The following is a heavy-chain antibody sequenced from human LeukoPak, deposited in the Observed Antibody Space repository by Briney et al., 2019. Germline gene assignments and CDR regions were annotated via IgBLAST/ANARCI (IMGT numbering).Heavy chain of an antibody. V-gene: IGHV3-7*03. CDR1: GFMFSSSW. Sequence: GGSLRLSCAASGFMFSSSWMAWVRQAPGKGLEWVANIKEDGSDKNYVDSMKGRFTISRDNSKNTLYLQMNSLRAEDTAVYYCARDRYYYGSGSRGAYFDYWGQGTLVTVSS. CDR3: ARDRYYYGSGSRGAYFDY. J-gene: IGHJ4*02. D-gene: IGHD3-10*01. CDR2: IKEDGSDK.